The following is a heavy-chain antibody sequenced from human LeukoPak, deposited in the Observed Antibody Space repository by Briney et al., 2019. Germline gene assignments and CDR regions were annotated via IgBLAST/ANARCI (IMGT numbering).Heavy chain of an antibody. D-gene: IGHD5-18*01. CDR1: GGSISSYY. CDR3: ARVDTAMVLSGY. CDR2: IYHSGST. Sequence: SETLSLTCTVSGGSISSYYWSWIRQPPGKGLEWIGSIYHSGSTYYNPSLKSRVTISVDTSKNQFSLKLSSVTAADTAVYYCARVDTAMVLSGYWGQGTLVTVSS. J-gene: IGHJ4*02. V-gene: IGHV4-38-2*02.